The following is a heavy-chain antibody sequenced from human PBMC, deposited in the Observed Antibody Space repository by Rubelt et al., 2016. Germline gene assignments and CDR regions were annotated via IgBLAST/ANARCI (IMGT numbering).Heavy chain of an antibody. V-gene: IGHV4-34*01. D-gene: IGHD1-26*01. J-gene: IGHJ2*01. Sequence: QVQLQQWGAGLLKPSETLSLTCAVYGGSFSGYYWSWIRQPPGKGLEWIGEINHSGSTNYNPSLKSRVTRSVDTPKNQFSMKRGSVTAAGTAVYYCARRRRYSGSSYWYFDLWGRGTLVTVSS. CDR2: INHSGST. CDR3: ARRRRYSGSSYWYFDL. CDR1: GGSFSGYY.